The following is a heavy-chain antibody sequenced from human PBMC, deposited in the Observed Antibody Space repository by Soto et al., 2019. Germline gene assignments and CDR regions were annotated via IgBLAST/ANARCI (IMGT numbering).Heavy chain of an antibody. CDR1: GYSFACYW. CDR2: IDPSDSQT. Sequence: PGESLKSAGNGSGYSFACYWIAWVRQKPGKGLEWMGRIDPSDSQTYYSPSFRGHVTISVTKSITTVFLQWSSLRASDTAMYYCARQIYDSDTGPNFQYYFDSWGQGTPVPVSS. J-gene: IGHJ4*02. D-gene: IGHD3-22*01. CDR3: ARQIYDSDTGPNFQYYFDS. V-gene: IGHV5-10-1*01.